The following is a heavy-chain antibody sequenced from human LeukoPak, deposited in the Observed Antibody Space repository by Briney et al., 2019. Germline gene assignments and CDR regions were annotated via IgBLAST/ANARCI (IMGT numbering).Heavy chain of an antibody. CDR2: ISSSSSYI. CDR3: ARGIAGYSNYYYMDV. CDR1: GFTFSSYS. J-gene: IGHJ6*03. V-gene: IGHV3-21*01. D-gene: IGHD5-18*01. Sequence: GGSLRLSCAASGFTFSSYSMNWVRQAPGKGLEWVSSISSSSSYIYYADSVKGRFTISRDNSKNTLYLQMNSLRAEDTAVYYCARGIAGYSNYYYMDVWGKGTTVTISS.